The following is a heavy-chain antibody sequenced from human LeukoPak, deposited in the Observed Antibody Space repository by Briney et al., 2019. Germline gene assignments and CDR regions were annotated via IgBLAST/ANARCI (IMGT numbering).Heavy chain of an antibody. CDR2: ISGSGGST. CDR1: GFTFSSYS. CDR3: ANGPSFYDSSGYYYSDAFDI. V-gene: IGHV3-23*01. J-gene: IGHJ3*02. Sequence: GGTLRLSCGASGFTFSSYSMSWVRQPPGKGLEWISAISGSGGSTYYADSVKGRFTIFRDNSKITLYLQMNSLRAEDTAVYYCANGPSFYDSSGYYYSDAFDIWGQGTMVTVSS. D-gene: IGHD3-22*01.